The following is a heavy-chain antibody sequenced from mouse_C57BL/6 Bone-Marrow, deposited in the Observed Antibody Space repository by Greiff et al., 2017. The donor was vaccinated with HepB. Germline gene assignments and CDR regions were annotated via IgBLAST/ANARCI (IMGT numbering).Heavy chain of an antibody. CDR3: ASFDGYCGGAIDY. J-gene: IGHJ4*01. Sequence: VKLVESGPGLVQPSQSLSITCTVSGFSFTSYGVHWVRQSPGKGLEWLGVIWSGGSTDYNAAFISRLSISKDNTKSQVFFKMNSLQADDTAIYYCASFDGYCGGAIDYWGQGTSVTVSS. CDR1: GFSFTSYG. CDR2: IWSGGST. V-gene: IGHV2-2*01. D-gene: IGHD2-3*01.